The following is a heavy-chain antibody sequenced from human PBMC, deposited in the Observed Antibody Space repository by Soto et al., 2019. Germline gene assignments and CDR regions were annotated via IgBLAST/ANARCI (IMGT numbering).Heavy chain of an antibody. V-gene: IGHV4-4*07. J-gene: IGHJ4*02. D-gene: IGHD3-22*01. CDR3: ARGKAYYYDSSGYSLYYFDY. CDR1: GGSISSYY. CDR2: IYTSGST. Sequence: SETLSLTCTVSGGSISSYYWSWIRQPAGKVLEWIGRIYTSGSTNYNPSLKSRVTMSVDTSKNQFSLKLSSVTAADTAVYYCARGKAYYYDSSGYSLYYFDYWGQGTLVTVSS.